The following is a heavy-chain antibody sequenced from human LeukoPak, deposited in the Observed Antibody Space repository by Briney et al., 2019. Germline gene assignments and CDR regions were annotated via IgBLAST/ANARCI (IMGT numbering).Heavy chain of an antibody. V-gene: IGHV3-30*02. CDR1: GFTFSSYG. J-gene: IGHJ4*02. Sequence: GGSLRLSCAASGFTFSSYGMHWVRQAPGKGLEWVAFIRYDGSNKYYADSVKGRFTISRDNSKNTLYLQMNSLRAEDTAVYYCAKKYDSSGYYPGYFDYRGQGTLVTVSS. CDR3: AKKYDSSGYYPGYFDY. CDR2: IRYDGSNK. D-gene: IGHD3-22*01.